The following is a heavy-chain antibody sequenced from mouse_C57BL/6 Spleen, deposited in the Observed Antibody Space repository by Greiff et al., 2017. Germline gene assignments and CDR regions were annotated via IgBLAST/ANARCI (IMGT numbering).Heavy chain of an antibody. Sequence: QVQLQQPGAELVKPGASVKLSCKASGYTFTSYWMDWVKQRPGRGLEWIGRIVPKSGGTKYNEKFKSKATLTVDKPSSTAYMPLSSLTSEDSAVXYCARGGYDRMTWFAYGGQGTLVPFS. J-gene: IGHJ3*01. CDR1: GYTFTSYW. D-gene: IGHD2-2*01. CDR2: IVPKSGGT. V-gene: IGHV1-72*01. CDR3: ARGGYDRMTWFAY.